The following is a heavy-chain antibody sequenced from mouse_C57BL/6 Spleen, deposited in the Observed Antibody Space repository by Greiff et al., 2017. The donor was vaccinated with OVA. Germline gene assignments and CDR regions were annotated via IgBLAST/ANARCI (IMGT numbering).Heavy chain of an antibody. D-gene: IGHD2-1*01. J-gene: IGHJ4*01. CDR3: AREGRYYGNYGAMDY. V-gene: IGHV1-59*01. Sequence: QVQLKQPGAELVRPGTSVKLSCKASGYTFTSYWMHWVKQRPGQGLEWIGVIDPSDSYTNYNQKFKGKATLTVDTSSSTAYMQLSSLTSEDSAVYYCAREGRYYGNYGAMDYWGQGTSVTVSS. CDR1: GYTFTSYW. CDR2: IDPSDSYT.